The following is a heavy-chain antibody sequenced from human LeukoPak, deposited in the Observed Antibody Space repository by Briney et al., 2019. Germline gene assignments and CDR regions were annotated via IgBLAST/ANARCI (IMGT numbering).Heavy chain of an antibody. CDR3: ARGTAQLAAAGLLDS. Sequence: GGSLRLSCTASGFXLSDNYMNWVRQAPGKGQEWVSVLYSGGWTNYADSVKGRFTISRDNSKNTLYLQMNSLRAEDTAVYFCARGTAQLAAAGLLDSWGQGTLVTVSS. D-gene: IGHD6-13*01. V-gene: IGHV3-53*01. J-gene: IGHJ4*02. CDR1: GFXLSDNY. CDR2: LYSGGWT.